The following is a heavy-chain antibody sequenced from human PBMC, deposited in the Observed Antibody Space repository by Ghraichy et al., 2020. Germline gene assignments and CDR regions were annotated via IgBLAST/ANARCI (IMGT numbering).Heavy chain of an antibody. Sequence: TLSLTCSVSGDSISTSNYYWTWIRHHPEKGLEWIGHVDYGGSTSYNPSLKSRLSISVDTSKKQFSLKLRPVTAADTAVYYCARGTLQSYFDYWGRGIRVTVSS. CDR3: ARGTLQSYFDY. J-gene: IGHJ4*02. CDR2: VDYGGST. D-gene: IGHD2-15*01. V-gene: IGHV4-31*02. CDR1: GDSISTSNYY.